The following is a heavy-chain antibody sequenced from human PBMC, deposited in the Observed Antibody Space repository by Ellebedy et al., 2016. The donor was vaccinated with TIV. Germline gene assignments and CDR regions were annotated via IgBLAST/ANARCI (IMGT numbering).Heavy chain of an antibody. D-gene: IGHD1-26*01. CDR3: ARPSTVGATLCFDY. V-gene: IGHV3-48*01. J-gene: IGHJ4*02. CDR1: GFTFSSYS. Sequence: PGGSLRLSCAASGFTFSSYSINWVRQAPGKGLEWVSYIISSSSTIYYADSVKGRFTISRDNAKNSLYLQMNSLRAEDTAVYYCARPSTVGATLCFDYWGRGTLVTVSS. CDR2: IISSSSTI.